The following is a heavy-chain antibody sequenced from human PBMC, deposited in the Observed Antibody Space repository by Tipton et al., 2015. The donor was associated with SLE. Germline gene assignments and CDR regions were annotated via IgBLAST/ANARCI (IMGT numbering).Heavy chain of an antibody. Sequence: TLSLTCAVYGGSFSGYYWTWVRQPPGKGLEWIGFIYYSGSTNYNPSLKSRVTISVDTSKNQFSLKLSSVTAADTAVYYCARGEDIVVAVDAFDIWGQGTMVTVSS. V-gene: IGHV4-59*08. CDR2: IYYSGST. CDR1: GGSFSGYY. CDR3: ARGEDIVVAVDAFDI. D-gene: IGHD2-15*01. J-gene: IGHJ3*02.